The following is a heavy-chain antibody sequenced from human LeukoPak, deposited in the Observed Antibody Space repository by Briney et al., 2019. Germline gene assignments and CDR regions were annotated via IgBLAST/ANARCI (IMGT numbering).Heavy chain of an antibody. CDR3: ARARYCSSTSCYRGGYNLDY. V-gene: IGHV5-51*01. CDR2: IYPGDSDT. CDR1: GYSFTSYW. D-gene: IGHD2-2*02. J-gene: IGHJ4*02. Sequence: GESLKISCKGSGYSFTSYWIGWVRQMPGKGLEWMGIIYPGDSDTRYSPSFQGQVTISADKSISTAYLQWSSLKASDTAMYYCARARYCSSTSCYRGGYNLDYWGQGTLVTVSS.